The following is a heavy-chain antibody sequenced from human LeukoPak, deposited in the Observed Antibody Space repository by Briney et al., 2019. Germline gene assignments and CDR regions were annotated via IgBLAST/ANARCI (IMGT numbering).Heavy chain of an antibody. Sequence: GESLKISCKGSGYSFTSYWIGWVRQMPEKGLEWMGIIYPGDSDTRYSPSFQGQVTISPDKSISTAYLQWSSLKASDTAMYYCARRGTWSSSSVHYWGQGTLVTVSS. CDR3: ARRGTWSSSSVHY. CDR1: GYSFTSYW. V-gene: IGHV5-51*01. J-gene: IGHJ4*02. D-gene: IGHD6-6*01. CDR2: IYPGDSDT.